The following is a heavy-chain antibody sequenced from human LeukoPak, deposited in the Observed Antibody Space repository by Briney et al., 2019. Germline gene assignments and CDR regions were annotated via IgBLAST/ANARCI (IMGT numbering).Heavy chain of an antibody. CDR1: GFTLSSYS. CDR2: LSVGGGDT. J-gene: IGHJ4*02. D-gene: IGHD3-16*01. CDR3: ARDYTEGITWYYYFDY. V-gene: IGHV3-23*01. Sequence: GGSLRLSCAAFGFTLSSYSMSWVRQAPGKGLEWVAALSVGGGDTYYADSVKGRFTISRDISKSTLYLQMNGLRAEDTATYYCARDYTEGITWYYYFDYWGQGTLVSVSS.